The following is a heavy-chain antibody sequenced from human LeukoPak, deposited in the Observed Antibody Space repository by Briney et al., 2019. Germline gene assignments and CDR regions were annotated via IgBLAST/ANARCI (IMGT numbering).Heavy chain of an antibody. Sequence: ASLKPSCTASVYSFTGFYMHGLRQAPGQGLEWMGWINPNSGGTNYAQNFQGRVTMTRDTSISTAYMELSRLRSDDSAAYYCARGRGTGWYYFDYWGQGTLVTVSS. V-gene: IGHV1-2*02. D-gene: IGHD2-15*01. J-gene: IGHJ4*02. CDR2: INPNSGGT. CDR1: VYSFTGFY. CDR3: ARGRGTGWYYFDY.